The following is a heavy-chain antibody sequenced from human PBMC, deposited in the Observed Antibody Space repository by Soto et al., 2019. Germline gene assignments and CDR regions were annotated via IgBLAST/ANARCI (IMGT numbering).Heavy chain of an antibody. Sequence: QMEQSGAEVRKPGSSVKVSCKPSGGSLTSYPMAWVRQAPGQGFEWMGGIIPIHGTTEYAQKLQGRVTITADESTNRATLELTGLTAEDTAVYDWARGWGLVSWGQGTLVTVSS. CDR2: IIPIHGTT. D-gene: IGHD3-16*01. CDR3: ARGWGLVS. V-gene: IGHV1-69*01. CDR1: GGSLTSYP. J-gene: IGHJ4*02.